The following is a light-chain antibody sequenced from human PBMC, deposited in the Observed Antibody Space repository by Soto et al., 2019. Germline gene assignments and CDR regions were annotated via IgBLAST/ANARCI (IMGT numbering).Light chain of an antibody. CDR3: QSYDSSLSALHV. J-gene: IGLJ1*01. CDR1: SSNIGAGYD. Sequence: QSVLTQPPSVSGAPGQRVTISCTGSSSNIGAGYDVHWYQQLPGTAPKLLIYGNSNRPSGVPDRFSGSKSGTSASLAITGLQAEDEADYYCQSYDSSLSALHVFGTGTKLTV. V-gene: IGLV1-40*01. CDR2: GNS.